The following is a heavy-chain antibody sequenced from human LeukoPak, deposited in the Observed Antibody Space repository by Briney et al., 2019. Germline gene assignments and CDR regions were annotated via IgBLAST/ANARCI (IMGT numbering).Heavy chain of an antibody. CDR2: IYYSGST. D-gene: IGHD3-22*01. CDR1: GGSISSGGYY. J-gene: IGHJ4*02. CDR3: ARDTRDYYDSSGYYYYFDY. V-gene: IGHV4-31*03. Sequence: PSETLSLTCTVSGGSISSGGYYWSWIRQHPGKGLEWIGYIYYSGSTYYNPSLKSRVTISVDMSKNQFSLKLSSVTAADTAVYYCARDTRDYYDSSGYYYYFDYWGQGTLVTVSS.